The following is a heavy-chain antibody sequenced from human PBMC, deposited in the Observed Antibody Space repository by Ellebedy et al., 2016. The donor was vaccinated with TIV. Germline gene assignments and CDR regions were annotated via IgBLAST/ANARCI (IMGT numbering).Heavy chain of an antibody. CDR1: GFTFSSYS. J-gene: IGHJ4*02. Sequence: GESLKISXAASGFTFSSYSMNWVRQAPGKGLEWVSSISSSSSYIYYADSVKGRFTISRDNAKNSLYLQMNSLRAEDTAVYYCAKDHYYDSSGYFDYWGQGTLVTVSS. CDR3: AKDHYYDSSGYFDY. D-gene: IGHD3-22*01. V-gene: IGHV3-21*04. CDR2: ISSSSSYI.